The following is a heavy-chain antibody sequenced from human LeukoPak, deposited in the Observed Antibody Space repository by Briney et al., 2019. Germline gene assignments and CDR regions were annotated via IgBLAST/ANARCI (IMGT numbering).Heavy chain of an antibody. CDR3: ASTDTNGGAFDI. D-gene: IGHD2-8*01. V-gene: IGHV4-61*02. CDR1: GGSISSGSYY. CDR2: IYTSGST. Sequence: PSQTLSLTCTVSGGSISSGSYYWSWIRQPAGKGLEWIGRIYTSGSTNYNPSLKSRVTLSVDTSKNQFSLKLSSVTAADTAVYYCASTDTNGGAFDIWGQGTMVTVSS. J-gene: IGHJ3*02.